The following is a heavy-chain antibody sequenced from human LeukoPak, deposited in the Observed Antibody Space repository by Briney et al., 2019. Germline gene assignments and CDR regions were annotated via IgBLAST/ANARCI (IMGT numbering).Heavy chain of an antibody. CDR2: IYYSGST. CDR3: ASPYYYDSSGYYPLYY. V-gene: IGHV4-39*01. D-gene: IGHD3-22*01. Sequence: SETLSLTCTVSGGSISSSSYYWGWIRQPPGKGLEWIGSIYYSGSTYYNPFLKSRVTISVDTSKNQFSLKLSSVTAADTAAYYCASPYYYDSSGYYPLYYWGQGTLVTVSS. J-gene: IGHJ4*02. CDR1: GGSISSSSYY.